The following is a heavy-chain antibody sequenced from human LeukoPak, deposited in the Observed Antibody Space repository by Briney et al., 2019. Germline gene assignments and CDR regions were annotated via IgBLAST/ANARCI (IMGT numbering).Heavy chain of an antibody. V-gene: IGHV1-46*01. CDR1: GYTFTSYD. D-gene: IGHD1-26*01. J-gene: IGHJ4*02. CDR2: INPSGGST. CDR3: ARVLRGSQYYFDY. Sequence: ASVKVSCKASGYTFTSYDINWVRQATGQGLEWMGIINPSGGSTSYAQKFQGRVTMTRDTSTSTVYMELSSLRSEDTAVYYCARVLRGSQYYFDYWGQGTLVTVSS.